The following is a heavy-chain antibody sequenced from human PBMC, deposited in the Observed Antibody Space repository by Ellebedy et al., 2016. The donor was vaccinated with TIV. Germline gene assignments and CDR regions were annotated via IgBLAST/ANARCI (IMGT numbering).Heavy chain of an antibody. CDR3: AKGATILGSIVGP. CDR1: GFSFSTYV. D-gene: IGHD3-16*02. V-gene: IGHV3-30*18. CDR2: VSSDGNIK. Sequence: GESLKISCAASGFSFSTYVMHWVRQAPGKGLEWLALVSSDGNIKHYADSVKGRFTISRDNSKNTLIVDMNSLRPEDTDVYYCAKGATILGSIVGPWGQGTLVSVSS. J-gene: IGHJ5*02.